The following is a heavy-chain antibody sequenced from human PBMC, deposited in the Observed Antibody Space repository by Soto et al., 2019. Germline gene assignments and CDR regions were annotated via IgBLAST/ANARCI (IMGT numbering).Heavy chain of an antibody. CDR2: IIPIFGTA. D-gene: IGHD6-13*01. V-gene: IGHV1-69*13. Sequence: ASVKVSCKASGGTFSSYAISWVRQAPGQGLEWMGGIIPIFGTANYAQKFQGRVTITADESTSTAYMELSSLRSEDTAVYYCARGATFFDGYSRSWPNDAFDIWGQGTMVTVSS. CDR1: GGTFSSYA. J-gene: IGHJ3*02. CDR3: ARGATFFDGYSRSWPNDAFDI.